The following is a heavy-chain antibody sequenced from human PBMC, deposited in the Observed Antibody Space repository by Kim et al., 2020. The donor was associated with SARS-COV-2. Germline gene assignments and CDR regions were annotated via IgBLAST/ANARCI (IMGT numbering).Heavy chain of an antibody. J-gene: IGHJ4*02. Sequence: TKYSQKFQGRVTITRDTSASTAYMGLISLRSEDTAVYYCARVGTGGAIDYWGQGTLVTVSS. CDR3: ARVGTGGAIDY. CDR2: T. D-gene: IGHD1-26*01. V-gene: IGHV1-3*01.